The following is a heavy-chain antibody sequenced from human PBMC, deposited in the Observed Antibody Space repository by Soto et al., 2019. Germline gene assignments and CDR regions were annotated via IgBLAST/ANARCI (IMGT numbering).Heavy chain of an antibody. CDR3: AREYSSPAYNWFDP. J-gene: IGHJ5*02. CDR2: IIPIFGTA. CDR1: GGTFSSYA. D-gene: IGHD6-13*01. Sequence: ASVKVSCKAPGGTFSSYAISWVRQAPGQGLEWMGGIIPIFGTANYAQKFQGRVTITADKSTSTAYMELSRLRSDDTAVYYCAREYSSPAYNWFDPWGQGTLVTVSS. V-gene: IGHV1-69*06.